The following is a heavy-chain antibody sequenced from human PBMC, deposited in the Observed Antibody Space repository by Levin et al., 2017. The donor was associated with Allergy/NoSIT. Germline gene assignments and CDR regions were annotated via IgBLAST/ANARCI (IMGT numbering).Heavy chain of an antibody. CDR1: GGSISSSSYY. CDR2: IYYSGST. CDR3: ARDLSLGYCSSTSCSDDAFDI. Sequence: PSETLSLTCTVSGGSISSSSYYWGWIRQPPGKGLEWIGSIYYSGSTYYNPSLKSRVTISVDTSKNQFSLKLSSVTAADTAVYYCARDLSLGYCSSTSCSDDAFDIWGQGTMVTVSS. V-gene: IGHV4-39*07. D-gene: IGHD2-2*01. J-gene: IGHJ3*02.